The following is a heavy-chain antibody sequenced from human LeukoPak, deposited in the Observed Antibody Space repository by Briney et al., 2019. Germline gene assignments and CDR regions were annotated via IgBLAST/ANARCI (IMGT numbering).Heavy chain of an antibody. J-gene: IGHJ4*02. CDR1: GYTFTGYY. CDR3: ARDGPGTIFGVVIDRNFDY. Sequence: ASVKVSCKASGYTFTGYYMHWVRQAPGQGLEWMGWINPNSGGTNYAQKFQGRVTMTRDTSISTAYMELSRLRSDGTAVYYCARDGPGTIFGVVIDRNFDYWGQGTLVTVSS. V-gene: IGHV1-2*02. CDR2: INPNSGGT. D-gene: IGHD3-3*01.